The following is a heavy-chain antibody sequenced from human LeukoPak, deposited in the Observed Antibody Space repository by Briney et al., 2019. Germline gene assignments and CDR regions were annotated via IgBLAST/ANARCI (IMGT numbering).Heavy chain of an antibody. D-gene: IGHD4-17*01. CDR1: GFTVSSNH. Sequence: PGGSLRLSCAASGFTVSSNHMSWVRQAPGKGLEWVSAISGSGGSTYYADSVKGRFTISRDNSKNTLYLQMNSLRAEDTAVYYCAKVPTTVTTRGYFQHWGQGTLVTVSS. CDR2: ISGSGGST. V-gene: IGHV3-23*01. CDR3: AKVPTTVTTRGYFQH. J-gene: IGHJ1*01.